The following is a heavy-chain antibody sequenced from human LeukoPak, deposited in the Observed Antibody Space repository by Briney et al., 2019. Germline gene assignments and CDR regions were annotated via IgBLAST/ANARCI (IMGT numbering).Heavy chain of an antibody. J-gene: IGHJ4*02. CDR2: IVGTTGTT. Sequence: GGSPRLSCAASGFPFSSYSMSWVRQAPGKGLEWVSGIVGTTGTTYYADSVMGRFTISRDKSKNTLYLEMNSLRAEDTAVYYCVKDLSSWLPGVFDYWGQGTLVTVSS. V-gene: IGHV3-23*01. D-gene: IGHD6-13*01. CDR1: GFPFSSYS. CDR3: VKDLSSWLPGVFDY.